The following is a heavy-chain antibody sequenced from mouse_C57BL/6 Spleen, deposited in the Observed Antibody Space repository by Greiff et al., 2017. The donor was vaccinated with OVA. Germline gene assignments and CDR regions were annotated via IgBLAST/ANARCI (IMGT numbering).Heavy chain of an antibody. J-gene: IGHJ3*01. D-gene: IGHD1-1*01. CDR1: GYTFTDYY. CDR3: ARDRYYGSEGFAY. CDR2: INPNNGGT. Sequence: VQLQQSGPELVKPGASVKISCKASGYTFTDYYMNWVKQSHGKSLEWIGDINPNNGGTSYNQKFKGKATLTVDKSSSTAYMELRSLTSEDSAVYYCARDRYYGSEGFAYWGQGTLVTVSA. V-gene: IGHV1-26*01.